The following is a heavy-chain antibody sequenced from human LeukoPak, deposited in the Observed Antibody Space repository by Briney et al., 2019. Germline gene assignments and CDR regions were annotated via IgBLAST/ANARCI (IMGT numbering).Heavy chain of an antibody. V-gene: IGHV1-3*01. D-gene: IGHD2-21*01. CDR3: ARDDCGDTCYPGGD. J-gene: IGHJ4*02. CDR1: GYIFTKYV. CDR2: IKAGNGDT. Sequence: GASVTVSSKASGYIFTKYVVHWVRQAPGQRPYWMGWIKAGNGDTKYSQNLQDRLTITRDTSASTVYMELSSLTSEDTALYYCARDDCGDTCYPGGDWGQGTLVTVSS.